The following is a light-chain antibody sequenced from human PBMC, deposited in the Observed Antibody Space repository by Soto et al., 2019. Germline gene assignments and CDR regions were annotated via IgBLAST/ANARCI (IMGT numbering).Light chain of an antibody. CDR3: QSYDHSLGGSGV. Sequence: QSVLTQPPSVSGAPGQRVTISCTGSSSNIGAGYDVHWYQQLPGTAPKLLIYGNNNRPSGVPGRFSGSKSGTSASLAITGLQAEDEADYFCQSYDHSLGGSGVFGTGTKLTVL. J-gene: IGLJ1*01. V-gene: IGLV1-40*01. CDR2: GNN. CDR1: SSNIGAGYD.